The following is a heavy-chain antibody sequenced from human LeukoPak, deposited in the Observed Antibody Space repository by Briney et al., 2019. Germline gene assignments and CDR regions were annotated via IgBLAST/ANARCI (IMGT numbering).Heavy chain of an antibody. V-gene: IGHV3-48*03. Sequence: PGGSLRLSCAASGFTFSSYEMNWVRQAPGKGLEWVSYISSSGSTIYYADSVKGRFTISRDNAKSSLYLQMNSLRAEDTAVYYCARGFPGYCSGGSCYPTWFDPWGQGTLVTVSS. J-gene: IGHJ5*02. D-gene: IGHD2-15*01. CDR3: ARGFPGYCSGGSCYPTWFDP. CDR1: GFTFSSYE. CDR2: ISSSGSTI.